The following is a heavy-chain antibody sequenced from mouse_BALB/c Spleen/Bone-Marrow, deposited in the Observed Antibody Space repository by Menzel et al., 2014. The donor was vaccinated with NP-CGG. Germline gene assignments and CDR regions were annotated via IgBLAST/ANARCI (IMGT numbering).Heavy chain of an antibody. CDR3: ARPRGNYAMDY. D-gene: IGHD2-14*01. Sequence: EVQRVESGGGLVQPGGSLKLSCAASGFDFSRYWMSWVRQAPGKGLEWIGEINPDSGTINYTPSLKDKFIISRDNAKNTLYLQMSKVRYEDTALYYCARPRGNYAMDYWGQGTSVTGSS. CDR2: INPDSGTI. V-gene: IGHV4-1*02. J-gene: IGHJ4*01. CDR1: GFDFSRYW.